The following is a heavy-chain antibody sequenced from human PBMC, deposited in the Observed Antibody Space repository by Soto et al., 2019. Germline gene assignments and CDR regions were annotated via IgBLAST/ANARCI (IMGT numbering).Heavy chain of an antibody. CDR1: GFTFSSYA. CDR2: ISYDGSNK. D-gene: IGHD5-18*01. V-gene: IGHV3-30-3*01. CDR3: ARERVTVWYYYGMDV. J-gene: IGHJ6*02. Sequence: GGSLRLSCAASGFTFSSYAMHWVRQTPGKGLEWVAVISYDGSNKYYAGSVKGRFTISRDNSKNTLYLQMNSLRAEDTAVYYCARERVTVWYYYGMDVWGQGTTVTVFS.